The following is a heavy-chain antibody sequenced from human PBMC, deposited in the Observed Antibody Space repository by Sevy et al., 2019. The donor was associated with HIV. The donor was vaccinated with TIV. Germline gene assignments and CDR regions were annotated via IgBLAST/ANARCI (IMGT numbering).Heavy chain of an antibody. Sequence: GGSLRLSCAASGFSFSSYGMHWVRQAPGEGLEWMSYIQYDGSNKDYADSVKGRFTISRDNSKNTLYLQMNSLRVEDRAGFYCGKEGGGEGGDHWGQGTLVTVSS. J-gene: IGHJ4*02. CDR3: GKEGGGEGGDH. CDR2: IQYDGSNK. V-gene: IGHV3-30*02. D-gene: IGHD2-21*01. CDR1: GFSFSSYG.